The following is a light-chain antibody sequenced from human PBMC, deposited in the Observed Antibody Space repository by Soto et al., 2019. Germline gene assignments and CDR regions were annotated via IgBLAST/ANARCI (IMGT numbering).Light chain of an antibody. Sequence: ETLMTQSPATLSVSPGERATLSCRASQSVNNNLAWYQQKLGQAPRVLIYGASTRATGIPARFTGSGSGTEFILTITSLQSEDSAVYYCQEYNTWPWTFGQGTKVGIK. V-gene: IGKV3-15*01. CDR1: QSVNNN. CDR3: QEYNTWPWT. J-gene: IGKJ1*01. CDR2: GAS.